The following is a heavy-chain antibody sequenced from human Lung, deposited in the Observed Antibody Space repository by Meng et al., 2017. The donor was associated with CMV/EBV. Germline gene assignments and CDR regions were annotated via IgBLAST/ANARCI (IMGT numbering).Heavy chain of an antibody. CDR2: IKQDGSEK. J-gene: IGHJ6*02. CDR1: GFTFSNYW. V-gene: IGHV3-7*01. Sequence: GESLKISCEVSGFTFSNYWMSWVRQAPGKGLEWVANIKQDGSEKNYVDSVRGRFTISRDNAKNSLWLHMNSLRAEDSAVYYCSSLSSNYGMVVWGQGTTVTVSS. CDR3: SSLSSNYGMVV.